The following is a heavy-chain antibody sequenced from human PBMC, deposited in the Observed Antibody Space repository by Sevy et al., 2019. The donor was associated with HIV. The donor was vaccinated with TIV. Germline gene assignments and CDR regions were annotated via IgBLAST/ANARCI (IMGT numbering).Heavy chain of an antibody. D-gene: IGHD3-10*01. Sequence: GGSLRLSCAGSGFTFGSYMMNWVRQAPGRGLEWMSGISRTGGNTEYGDSGKGRFTISRDNSKNTVYLQMKDLRAEDTGLYYCVKEGRDDFNPYLDFWGQGILVTVSS. V-gene: IGHV3-23*01. CDR1: GFTFGSYM. J-gene: IGHJ4*02. CDR2: ISRTGGNT. CDR3: VKEGRDDFNPYLDF.